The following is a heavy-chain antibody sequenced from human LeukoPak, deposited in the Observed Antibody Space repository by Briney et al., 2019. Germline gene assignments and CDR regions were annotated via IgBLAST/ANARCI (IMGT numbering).Heavy chain of an antibody. Sequence: PGGSLRLSCVASGFSFSTSGMHWVRQSPGKGLDWVSFIRNDGNKKNYAESVKGRFTISRDNSKNTLYLQMNSLRAEGTAVYYCEGHFDYWGQGTLVTVSS. CDR3: EGHFDY. V-gene: IGHV3-30*02. CDR1: GFSFSTSG. CDR2: IRNDGNKK. J-gene: IGHJ4*02.